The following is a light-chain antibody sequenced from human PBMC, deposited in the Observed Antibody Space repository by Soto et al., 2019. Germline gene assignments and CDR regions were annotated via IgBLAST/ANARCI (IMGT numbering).Light chain of an antibody. Sequence: QSVLTQPPSASGTPGQRVTISCSGSSSNIGSNYVYWYQQLPGTAPKLLIYRNNNRPSGVPYRFSGSKSGTSASLAISGLLSDDEADYYCSAWYDGLSGRCVFGGGTKLTVL. CDR3: SAWYDGLSGRCV. CDR2: RNN. CDR1: SSNIGSNY. J-gene: IGLJ3*02. V-gene: IGLV1-47*01.